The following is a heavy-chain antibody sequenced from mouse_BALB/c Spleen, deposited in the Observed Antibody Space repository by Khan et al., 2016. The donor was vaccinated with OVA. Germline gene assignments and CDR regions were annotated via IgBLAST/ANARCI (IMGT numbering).Heavy chain of an antibody. D-gene: IGHD2-1*01. CDR1: GYTLTTYW. J-gene: IGHJ3*01. CDR2: IDPSTGYT. Sequence: QIQLVQSGAELAKPGASVKMSCKASGYTLTTYWMHWVKQRPGQGLEWIGYIDPSTGYTEYNQKFKDKATLTTDKSSSTAYMQLSSLTSEDSSVYYCARRGRYGIFAYWGQGTLVTVSA. V-gene: IGHV1-7*01. CDR3: ARRGRYGIFAY.